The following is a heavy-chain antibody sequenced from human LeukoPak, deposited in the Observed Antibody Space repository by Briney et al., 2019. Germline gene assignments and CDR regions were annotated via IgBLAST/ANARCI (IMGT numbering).Heavy chain of an antibody. CDR3: ARGGPGSYSGPNFDY. D-gene: IGHD1-26*01. CDR1: GGTFSSYA. Sequence: GASVNVSCKASGGTFSSYAISWVRQAPGQGLEWMGGIIPIFGTANYAQKFQGRVTITADESTSTAYMELSSLRSEDTAVYYCARGGPGSYSGPNFDYWGQGTLVTVSS. J-gene: IGHJ4*02. V-gene: IGHV1-69*13. CDR2: IIPIFGTA.